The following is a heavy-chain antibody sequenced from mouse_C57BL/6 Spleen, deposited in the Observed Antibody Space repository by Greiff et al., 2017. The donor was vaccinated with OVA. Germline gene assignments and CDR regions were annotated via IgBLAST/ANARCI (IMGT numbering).Heavy chain of an antibody. CDR1: GFTFSDFY. J-gene: IGHJ4*01. Sequence: EVQLVESGGGLVQSGRSLRLSCATSGFTFSDFYMEWVRQAPGKGLEWIAASRNKANDYTTEYSASVKGRFIVSRDTSQSILYLQMNALRAEDTAIYYCARDWIYYGNSHAMDYWGQGTSVTVSS. D-gene: IGHD2-1*01. CDR3: ARDWIYYGNSHAMDY. V-gene: IGHV7-1*01. CDR2: SRNKANDYTT.